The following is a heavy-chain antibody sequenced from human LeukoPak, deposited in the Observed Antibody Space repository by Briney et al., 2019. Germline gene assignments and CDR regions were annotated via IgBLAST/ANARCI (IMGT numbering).Heavy chain of an antibody. J-gene: IGHJ5*02. CDR2: IYYSGST. CDR3: ARDSGTTGEVKFDP. Sequence: SETLSLTCIVSGGSINSYYWSWIRQPPGKGLEWIGYIYYSGSTNYNPSLKSRVTMSVDTSKNQFSLKLSSVTAADTAVYYCARDSGTTGEVKFDPWGQGTLVTVSS. D-gene: IGHD3-10*01. V-gene: IGHV4-59*12. CDR1: GGSINSYY.